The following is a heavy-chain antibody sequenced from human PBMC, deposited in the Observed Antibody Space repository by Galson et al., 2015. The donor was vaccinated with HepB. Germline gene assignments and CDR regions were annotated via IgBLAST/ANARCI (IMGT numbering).Heavy chain of an antibody. Sequence: LRLSCAASGFTFSSYGMHWVRQAPGKGLEWVAVISYDGSNKYYADSVKGRFTVSRDNSKETLYLQMNSLRAEDTAVYYCAKEGEARSKDYWGQGTLVTVSS. CDR3: AKEGEARSKDY. CDR1: GFTFSSYG. V-gene: IGHV3-30*18. D-gene: IGHD2-21*01. CDR2: ISYDGSNK. J-gene: IGHJ4*02.